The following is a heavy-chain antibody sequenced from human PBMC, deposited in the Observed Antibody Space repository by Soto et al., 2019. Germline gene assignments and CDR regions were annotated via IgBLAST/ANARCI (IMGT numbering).Heavy chain of an antibody. CDR2: INHSGST. D-gene: IGHD3-22*01. Sequence: QVQLQQWGAGLLKPSETLSLTCAVYGGSFSGYYWSWIRQPPGRGLEWIGEINHSGSTNYNPSLKSRVAISVDTSKHQFSLKLSSVTAADTAVYYCARRRARITMIVVVTPFDPWGQGTLVTVSS. CDR3: ARRRARITMIVVVTPFDP. V-gene: IGHV4-34*01. J-gene: IGHJ5*02. CDR1: GGSFSGYY.